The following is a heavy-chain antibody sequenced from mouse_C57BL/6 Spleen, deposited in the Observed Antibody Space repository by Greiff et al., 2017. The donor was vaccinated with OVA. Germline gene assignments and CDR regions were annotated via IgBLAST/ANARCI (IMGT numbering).Heavy chain of an antibody. CDR2: IYPGDGDT. D-gene: IGHD3-2*02. CDR1: GYAFSSSW. CDR3: ATDQAHYFDY. J-gene: IGHJ2*01. V-gene: IGHV1-82*01. Sequence: QVQLQQSGPELVKPGASVKISCKASGYAFSSSWMNWVKQRPGKGLEWIGRIYPGDGDTNYNGKFKGKATLTADKSSSTAYMQLSSLTSEDSAVYFCATDQAHYFDYWGQGTTLTVSS.